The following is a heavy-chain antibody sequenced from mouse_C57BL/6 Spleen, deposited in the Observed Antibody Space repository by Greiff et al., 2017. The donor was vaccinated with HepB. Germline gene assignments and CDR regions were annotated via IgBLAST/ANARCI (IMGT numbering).Heavy chain of an antibody. V-gene: IGHV14-2*01. CDR1: GFNIKDYY. CDR2: IDPEDGET. D-gene: IGHD2-10*01. Sequence: EVQLQQSGAELVKPGASVKLSCTASGFNIKDYYMHWVKQRTEQGLAWIGRIDPEDGETKYAPKFPGKATITADTSANTAYLRHSSLTSEDTAVYYCARGPTSYGNYGGWFAYWGQGTLVTVSA. J-gene: IGHJ3*01. CDR3: ARGPTSYGNYGGWFAY.